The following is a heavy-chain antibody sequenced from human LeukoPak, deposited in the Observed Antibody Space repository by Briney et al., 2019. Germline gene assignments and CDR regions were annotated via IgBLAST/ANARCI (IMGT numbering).Heavy chain of an antibody. CDR2: IRSSHRPI. J-gene: IGHJ5*02. CDR3: AKDLLRVVPAAKGNWFDP. CDR1: GFTFSTFE. D-gene: IGHD2-2*01. Sequence: GGSLRLSCAASGFTFSTFEMNWVRQAPGKGLEWVSYIRSSHRPIYYADSVKGRFTISRDNSKNTLYLQMNSLRAEDTAVYYCAKDLLRVVPAAKGNWFDPWGQGTLVTVSS. V-gene: IGHV3-48*03.